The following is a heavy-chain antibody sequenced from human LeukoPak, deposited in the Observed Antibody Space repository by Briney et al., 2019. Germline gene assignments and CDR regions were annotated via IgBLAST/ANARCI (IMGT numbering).Heavy chain of an antibody. CDR3: ARGSSIAAAGYYFDY. Sequence: ASVKVSCKASGGTFSSYAISWVRRAPGQGLEWMGGIIPIIGTANYAQKFQGRVTITADESTSTAYMELSSLRSEDTAVYYCARGSSIAAAGYYFDYWGQGTLVTVSS. D-gene: IGHD6-13*01. CDR2: IIPIIGTA. CDR1: GGTFSSYA. J-gene: IGHJ4*02. V-gene: IGHV1-69*01.